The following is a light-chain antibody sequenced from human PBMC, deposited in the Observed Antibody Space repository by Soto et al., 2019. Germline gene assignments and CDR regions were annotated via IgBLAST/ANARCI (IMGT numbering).Light chain of an antibody. CDR3: QQRSNWPPWT. CDR1: QSVGSTS. J-gene: IGKJ1*01. CDR2: GTS. V-gene: IGKV3D-20*02. Sequence: EIVLTQSPGTLSLSPGESATLSCRASQSVGSTSLAWYQQRPGQVPRLLISGTSTRASGIPDRFSGSGSGTDFTLTISSLEPEDFAVYYCQQRSNWPPWTFGQGTKVDIK.